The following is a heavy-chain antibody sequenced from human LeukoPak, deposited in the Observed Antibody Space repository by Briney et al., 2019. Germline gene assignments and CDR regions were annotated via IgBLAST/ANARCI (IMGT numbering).Heavy chain of an antibody. CDR1: GGSFSGYY. Sequence: SETLSLTCAVYGGSFSGYYWSWIRQPPGKGLEWIGEINHSGSTNYNPSLKSRVTMSVDTSKNQFSLKLSSVTAADTAVYYCARGRVYCSGGSCRQYYYMDVWGKGTTVTVSS. CDR3: ARGRVYCSGGSCRQYYYMDV. CDR2: INHSGST. J-gene: IGHJ6*03. D-gene: IGHD2-15*01. V-gene: IGHV4-34*01.